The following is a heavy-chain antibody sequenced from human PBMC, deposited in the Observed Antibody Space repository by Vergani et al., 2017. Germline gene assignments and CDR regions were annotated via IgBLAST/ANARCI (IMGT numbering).Heavy chain of an antibody. D-gene: IGHD1-26*01. CDR3: AREGLVGASMWFDP. J-gene: IGHJ5*02. V-gene: IGHV4-61*01. CDR2: IYYSGST. CDR1: GGSVSSGSYY. Sequence: QVQLQESGPGLVKPSETLSLTCTVSGGSVSSGSYYWSWIRQPPGKGLEWIGYIYYSGSTNYNPSLKSRVTISVDTSKNQFALKLSSVTAADTAVYYCAREGLVGASMWFDPWGQGTLVTVSS.